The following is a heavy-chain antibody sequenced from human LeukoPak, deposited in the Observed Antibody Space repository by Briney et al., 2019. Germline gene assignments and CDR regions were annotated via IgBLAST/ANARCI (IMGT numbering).Heavy chain of an antibody. CDR1: GFTFRNHG. V-gene: IGHV3-33*01. J-gene: IGHJ4*02. D-gene: IGHD4-11*01. Sequence: GGSLRLSCEVSGFTFRNHGMYWVRQAPVKGLEWLSVIWYDGSNQYYADSVKGRFIISRDNSKNTLFLQMNSLRAEDTAVYFCARDIYSRYLDQWGQGTLVTVSS. CDR2: IWYDGSNQ. CDR3: ARDIYSRYLDQ.